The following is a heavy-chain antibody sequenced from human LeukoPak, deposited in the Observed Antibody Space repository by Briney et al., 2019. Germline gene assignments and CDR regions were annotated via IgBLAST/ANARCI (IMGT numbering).Heavy chain of an antibody. Sequence: GGSLRPSCAASGFTFIDFAMSWVRQAPGKGLEWVSRISGSGDSTYYADSVKGRFTISRDNSKNTLYLQMNSLRAEDTAVYYCARYSSSWYLGRGYFDYWGQGTLVTVSS. CDR3: ARYSSSWYLGRGYFDY. CDR1: GFTFIDFA. V-gene: IGHV3-23*01. D-gene: IGHD6-13*01. J-gene: IGHJ4*02. CDR2: ISGSGDST.